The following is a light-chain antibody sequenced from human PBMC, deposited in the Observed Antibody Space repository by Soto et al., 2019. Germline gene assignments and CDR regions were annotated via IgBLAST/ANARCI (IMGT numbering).Light chain of an antibody. CDR3: QHYNSYSGA. CDR1: QTISSW. J-gene: IGKJ1*01. Sequence: DIQMTQSPSTLSGSVGDRFTITFRSSQTISSWLAWYQQKPGKAPKLLIYKASTLKSGVPSRFSGSGSGTEFTLTISSLQPDDFATYYCQHYNSYSGAFGQGTKVDI. CDR2: KAS. V-gene: IGKV1-5*03.